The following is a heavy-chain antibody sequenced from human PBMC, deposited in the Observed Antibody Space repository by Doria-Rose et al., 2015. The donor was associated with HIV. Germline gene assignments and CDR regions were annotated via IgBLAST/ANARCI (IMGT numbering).Heavy chain of an antibody. D-gene: IGHD3-3*01. Sequence: VQLVQPGGGLVQPGRSLRLSCVGSGFSFESYAMHWVRLAPGKGLERVAGISWDSGAKANADSVEGRFTISRDNAKKSVYLEMRSLRPEDTAFYYCAKAPIIGPKYYFYMDVWGKGTSVTVSS. CDR3: AKAPIIGPKYYFYMDV. V-gene: IGHV3-9*01. CDR1: GFSFESYA. J-gene: IGHJ6*03. CDR2: ISWDSGAK.